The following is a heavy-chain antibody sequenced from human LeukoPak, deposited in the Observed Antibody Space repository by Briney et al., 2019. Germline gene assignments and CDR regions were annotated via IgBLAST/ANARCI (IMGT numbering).Heavy chain of an antibody. CDR3: ETYYDSSGYYTPPDY. CDR2: IYYSGST. D-gene: IGHD3-22*01. Sequence: SETLSLTCTVSGGSISSSSYYWGWIRQPPGKGLEWIGSIYYSGSTYYNPSLKSRVTISVDTSKNQFSLKLSSVTAADTAVYYCETYYDSSGYYTPPDYWGQGTLVTVSS. CDR1: GGSISSSSYY. V-gene: IGHV4-39*07. J-gene: IGHJ4*02.